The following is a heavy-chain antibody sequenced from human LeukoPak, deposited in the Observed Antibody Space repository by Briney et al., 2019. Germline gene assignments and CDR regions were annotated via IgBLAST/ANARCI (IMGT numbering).Heavy chain of an antibody. J-gene: IGHJ4*02. Sequence: AETLSLTCAVSGVSFSGYYWSWIRQPPGKGLEWMGEINHSGSTNYSPSLKGRVTISVDTSKNQFSLKLSSVTAADTAVYYCARGGPDIVVVPAVHDYWGQGTMVTVSS. CDR1: GVSFSGYY. V-gene: IGHV4-34*01. D-gene: IGHD2-2*01. CDR3: ARGGPDIVVVPAVHDY. CDR2: INHSGST.